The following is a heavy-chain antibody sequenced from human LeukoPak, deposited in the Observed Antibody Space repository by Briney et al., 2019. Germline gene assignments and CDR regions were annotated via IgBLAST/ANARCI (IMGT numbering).Heavy chain of an antibody. D-gene: IGHD5-12*01. V-gene: IGHV4-59*01. J-gene: IGHJ4*02. CDR1: GDSINGYF. CDR2: IFYSGST. CDR3: ARGGSSGYDPFDY. Sequence: SETLSLTCTVSGDSINGYFWSWIRQPPGKGLEWIGYIFYSGSTNYNPSLKSRVTISVDTSKNQFSLKLTSVTAADTAVYYCARGGSSGYDPFDYWGQGTLVIVSS.